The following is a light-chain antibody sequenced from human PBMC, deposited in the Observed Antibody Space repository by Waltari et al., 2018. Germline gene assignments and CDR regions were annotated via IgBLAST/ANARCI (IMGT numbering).Light chain of an antibody. J-gene: IGKJ5*01. CDR1: QGRSNY. V-gene: IGKV1-9*01. CDR3: QQLNSYSLIT. CDR2: ATS. Sequence: DIQLTQSPSLLSASVGDRVTITCRASQGRSNYLAWYQQKPGRAPKLLISATSTLQSGVPSRFSGSGSGTEFTLTISDLQPEDFTTYYCQQLNSYSLITFGQGTRLEMK.